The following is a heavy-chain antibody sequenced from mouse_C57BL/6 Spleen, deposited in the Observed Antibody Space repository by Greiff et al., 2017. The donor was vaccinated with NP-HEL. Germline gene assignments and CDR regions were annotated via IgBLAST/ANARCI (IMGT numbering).Heavy chain of an antibody. J-gene: IGHJ3*01. CDR2: LYPRDGST. CDR3: ARPLGDYDYGTWFAD. D-gene: IGHD2-4*01. Sequence: QVQLQQSDAELVKPGASVKISCKASGYTFTDHTIHWMKQRPEQGLEWIGSLYPRDGSTNYNEKFKGKATLTADTSSSTAYMQHNSLTSEESSVYFFARPLGDYDYGTWFADWGKGTLVTVSA. CDR1: GYTFTDHT. V-gene: IGHV1-78*01.